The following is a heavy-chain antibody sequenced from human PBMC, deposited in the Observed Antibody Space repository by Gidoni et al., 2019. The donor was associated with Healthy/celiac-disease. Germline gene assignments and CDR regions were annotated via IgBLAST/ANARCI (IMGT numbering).Heavy chain of an antibody. CDR2: INPNSGGT. J-gene: IGHJ4*02. Sequence: QVQLVQSGAEVKKPGASVKGSCKASGYTFTGYYMHWVRQAPGQGLAWMGRINPNSGGTNYAQKFQGRVTMTRDTSISTAYMELSRLRSDDTAVYYCARRVAAGSYYFDYWGQGTLVTVSS. CDR3: ARRVAAGSYYFDY. D-gene: IGHD2-15*01. V-gene: IGHV1-2*06. CDR1: GYTFTGYY.